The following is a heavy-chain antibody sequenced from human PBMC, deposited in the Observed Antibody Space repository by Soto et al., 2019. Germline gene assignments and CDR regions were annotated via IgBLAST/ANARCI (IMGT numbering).Heavy chain of an antibody. V-gene: IGHV4-39*01. Sequence: SETLSLSCTVSGGSISSSSYYWGWIRQPPGKGLEWIGSIYYSGSTYYNPSLKSRVTISVDTSKNQFSLKLSSVTAADTAVYYCARSPEAAAGYQSWFAPWGQGTLVTVSS. J-gene: IGHJ5*02. D-gene: IGHD6-13*01. CDR1: GGSISSSSYY. CDR3: ARSPEAAAGYQSWFAP. CDR2: IYYSGST.